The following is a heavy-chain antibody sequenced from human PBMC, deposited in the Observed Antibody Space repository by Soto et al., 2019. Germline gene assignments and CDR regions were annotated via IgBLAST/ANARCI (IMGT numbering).Heavy chain of an antibody. CDR2: IYYSGST. CDR3: ARDYGSGSINWFDP. D-gene: IGHD3-10*01. J-gene: IGHJ5*02. CDR1: GGSISSYY. Sequence: SETLSLTCTVSGGSISSYYWSWIRQPPGKGLEWIGCIYYSGSTNYNPSLKSRVTIPVDTSKNQFSLKLSSVTAADTAVYYCARDYGSGSINWFDPWGQGTLVTVSS. V-gene: IGHV4-59*01.